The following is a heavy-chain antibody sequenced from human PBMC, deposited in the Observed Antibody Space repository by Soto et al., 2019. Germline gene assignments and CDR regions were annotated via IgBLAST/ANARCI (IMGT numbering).Heavy chain of an antibody. CDR2: IRSKAYGGTT. CDR1: GFTFGDYA. J-gene: IGHJ6*02. Sequence: GGSLRLSCTASGFTFGDYAMSWFRQAPGKGLEWVGFIRSKAYGGTTEYAASVKGRFTISRDDSKSIAYLQMNSLKTEDTAVYYCTTVGLSYYDFWSGYYIHYYYGMDVWGQGTTLPVS. V-gene: IGHV3-49*03. D-gene: IGHD3-3*01. CDR3: TTVGLSYYDFWSGYYIHYYYGMDV.